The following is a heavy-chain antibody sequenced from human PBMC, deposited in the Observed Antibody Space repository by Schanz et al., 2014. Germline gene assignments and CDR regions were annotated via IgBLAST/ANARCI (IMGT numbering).Heavy chain of an antibody. V-gene: IGHV4-61*02. J-gene: IGHJ4*02. Sequence: WTWIRQPAGKGLEWIGRLYTGGSTIYNPSLKSRVTISVDTSKSQFSLKLSSVTAADTAVYYCASETVQYCDSTTCYESGYIDYWGQGTLVTVSS. CDR3: ASETVQYCDSTTCYESGYIDY. D-gene: IGHD2-2*01. CDR2: LYTGGST.